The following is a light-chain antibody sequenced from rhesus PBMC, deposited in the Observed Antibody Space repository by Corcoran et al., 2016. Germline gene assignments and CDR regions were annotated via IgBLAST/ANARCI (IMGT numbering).Light chain of an antibody. V-gene: IGKV1-18*01. J-gene: IGKJ3*01. CDR1: QGINSW. CDR3: QQVYRTPFN. CDR2: AAS. Sequence: DIQMTQSPSSLSASVGDKVTITCRASQGINSWLAWYQQKPGTAPKLLIYAASSLESGVPSRFSGSGSGTDDTLTISSLQPEDFATYYCQQVYRTPFNFGPGTKLDIK.